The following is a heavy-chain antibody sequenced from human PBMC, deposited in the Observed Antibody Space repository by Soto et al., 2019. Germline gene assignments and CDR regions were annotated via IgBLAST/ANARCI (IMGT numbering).Heavy chain of an antibody. V-gene: IGHV1-2*02. D-gene: IGHD3-22*01. CDR1: GYTFTGYY. Sequence: QVQLVQSGAEVKKPGASVKVSCKASGYTFTGYYMHWLRQAPGQGLEWMGWINPNSGGTKYAQKFQGRVTMTNDTYISTAYMELSRLGSDDTAVYYCARGDFDSSANYYAGWFDPWGQGTLVTVSS. CDR3: ARGDFDSSANYYAGWFDP. CDR2: INPNSGGT. J-gene: IGHJ5*02.